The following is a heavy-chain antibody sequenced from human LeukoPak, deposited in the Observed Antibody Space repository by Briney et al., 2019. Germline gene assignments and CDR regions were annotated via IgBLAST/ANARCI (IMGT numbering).Heavy chain of an antibody. Sequence: GRSLRLSCAASGFTFSSYAMHWVRQAPGKGLEWVSAISGSGGSTYYADSVKGRFTISRDNSKNTLYLQMNSLRAEDTAVYYCARRGVTMIVVVNYFDYWGQGTLVTVSS. J-gene: IGHJ4*02. V-gene: IGHV3-23*01. CDR3: ARRGVTMIVVVNYFDY. CDR2: ISGSGGST. CDR1: GFTFSSYA. D-gene: IGHD3-22*01.